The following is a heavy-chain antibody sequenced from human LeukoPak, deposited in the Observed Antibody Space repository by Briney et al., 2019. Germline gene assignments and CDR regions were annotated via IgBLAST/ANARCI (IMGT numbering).Heavy chain of an antibody. CDR2: INPNSGGT. CDR3: ARGYYGDSRRYYYGMDV. J-gene: IGHJ6*02. CDR1: GYTFTCYY. Sequence: ASVKVSCKASGYTFTCYYMHWVRQAPGQGLEWMGWINPNSGGTNYAQKFQGRVTMTRDTSISTAYMELSRLRSDDTAVYYCARGYYGDSRRYYYGMDVWGQGTTVTVSS. V-gene: IGHV1-2*02. D-gene: IGHD4-17*01.